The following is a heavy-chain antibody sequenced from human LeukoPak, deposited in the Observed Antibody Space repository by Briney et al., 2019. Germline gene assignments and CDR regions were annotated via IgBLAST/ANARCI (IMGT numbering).Heavy chain of an antibody. CDR3: AXALSPRETNGYNWFDP. J-gene: IGHJ5*02. CDR1: GFTFSSYG. V-gene: IGHV3-21*01. D-gene: IGHD1-14*01. CDR2: ISTSSSYI. Sequence: PGGSLRXSCAASGFTFSSYGMHWVRQAPGKGLGWVSSISTSSSYINYADSVKGRFTISRDNAKKSLYLQMNSLRAEDTAVYYCAXALSPRETNGYNWFDPWGQGTLVTVSS.